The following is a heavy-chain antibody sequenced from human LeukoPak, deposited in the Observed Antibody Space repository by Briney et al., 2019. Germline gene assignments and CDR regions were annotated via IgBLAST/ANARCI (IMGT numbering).Heavy chain of an antibody. V-gene: IGHV1-2*02. Sequence: ASVKVSCKASGYTFTGYYMHWVRQAPGQGLEWMGWINPNSGGTNYAQRFQGRVTMTRDTSISTAYMELSRLRSDDTAVYYCARGYYCDSSGYYYPTPFDYWGQGTLVTVSS. J-gene: IGHJ4*02. CDR1: GYTFTGYY. CDR3: ARGYYCDSSGYYYPTPFDY. CDR2: INPNSGGT. D-gene: IGHD3-22*01.